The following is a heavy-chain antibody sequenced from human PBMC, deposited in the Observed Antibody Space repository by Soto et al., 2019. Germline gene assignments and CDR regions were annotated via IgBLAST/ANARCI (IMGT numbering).Heavy chain of an antibody. CDR3: ARDQGYSGSYYYYGMDV. D-gene: IGHD1-26*01. Sequence: SQTLSLTCAISGDSVSSNSAAWNWIRQSPSRGLEWPGRTYYRSKWYNDYAVSVKSRITINPDTSKNQFSLQLNSVTPEDTAVYYCARDQGYSGSYYYYGMDVWGQGTTVTVSS. CDR2: TYYRSKWYN. J-gene: IGHJ6*02. V-gene: IGHV6-1*01. CDR1: GDSVSSNSAA.